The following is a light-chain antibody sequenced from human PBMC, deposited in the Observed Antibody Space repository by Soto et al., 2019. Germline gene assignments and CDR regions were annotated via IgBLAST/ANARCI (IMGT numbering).Light chain of an antibody. Sequence: EIVLTQSPATLSLSPGERATLSCRASQSVSSYLAWYQQKPGQAPRLLIYDASNRATGIPARFSGSGSGTYFTLTISSLEPEDFAVYYCQQRSNWPPGWTFGQGTKVEIK. CDR2: DAS. CDR3: QQRSNWPPGWT. V-gene: IGKV3-11*01. CDR1: QSVSSY. J-gene: IGKJ1*01.